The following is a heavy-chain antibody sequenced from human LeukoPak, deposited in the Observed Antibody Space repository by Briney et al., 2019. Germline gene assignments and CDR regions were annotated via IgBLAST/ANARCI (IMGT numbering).Heavy chain of an antibody. CDR3: AKVGASGSSTYFDY. CDR2: ISWNGGSI. D-gene: IGHD3-10*01. CDR1: GFTFDDYV. V-gene: IGHV3-9*01. J-gene: IGHJ4*02. Sequence: GGSLRLSCAASGFTFDDYVMHWVRQAPGKGLEWVSGISWNGGSIGYADSVKGRFTISRDNAKNSLYLQMNSLRADDTALYYCAKVGASGSSTYFDYWGQGTLVTVSS.